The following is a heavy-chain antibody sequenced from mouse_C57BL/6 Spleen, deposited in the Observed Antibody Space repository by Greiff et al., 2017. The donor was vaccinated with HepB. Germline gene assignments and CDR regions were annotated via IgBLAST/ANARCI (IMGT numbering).Heavy chain of an antibody. CDR1: GYSITSGYD. D-gene: IGHD2-1*01. CDR3: ASGGYYGNTLAY. J-gene: IGHJ3*01. V-gene: IGHV3-1*01. Sequence: EVKLQESGPGMVKPSQSLSLTCTVTGYSITSGYDWHWIRHFPGNKLEWMGYISYSGSTNYNPSLKSRISITHDTSKNHFFLKLNSVTTEDTATYYCASGGYYGNTLAYWGQGTLVTVSA. CDR2: ISYSGST.